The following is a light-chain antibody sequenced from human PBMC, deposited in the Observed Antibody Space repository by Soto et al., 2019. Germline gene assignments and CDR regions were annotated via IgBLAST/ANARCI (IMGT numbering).Light chain of an antibody. V-gene: IGLV2-14*01. CDR3: TSYTSSSTLYV. J-gene: IGLJ1*01. Sequence: QSALTQPASVSGSPGQSITISRTGTSSDVGGYNHVSWYQQHPGKAPKLMIYEVSRRPSGVSNRFSGSKSGNTASLTISGLQAEDEADYYCTSYTSSSTLYVFGSGTKLTVL. CDR2: EVS. CDR1: SSDVGGYNH.